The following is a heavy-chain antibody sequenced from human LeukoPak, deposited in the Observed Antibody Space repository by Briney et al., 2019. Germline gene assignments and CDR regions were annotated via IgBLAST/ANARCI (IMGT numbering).Heavy chain of an antibody. Sequence: GGSLRLSCAASGFTFSSYSMNWVRQAPGKGLEWVSSISSSSSYIYYADSVKGRFTISRDNAKNSLYLQMNSLRAEDTAVYYCARTYTPIVVVPAAMVYYYYYYGMDVWGQGTTATVSS. CDR2: ISSSSSYI. CDR1: GFTFSSYS. CDR3: ARTYTPIVVVPAAMVYYYYYYGMDV. D-gene: IGHD2-2*01. J-gene: IGHJ6*02. V-gene: IGHV3-21*01.